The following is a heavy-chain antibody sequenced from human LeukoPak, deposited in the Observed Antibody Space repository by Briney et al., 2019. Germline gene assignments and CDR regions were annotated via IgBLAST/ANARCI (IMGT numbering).Heavy chain of an antibody. CDR1: GYPFINYH. Sequence: ASVKVSCKASGYPFINYHMHWVRQAPGQGLEWLGIINPRDDYKNYAQKFQGRITITRDTSTSTVCMDLSSLTSDDTAVYYCARDGGSYSADYWGQGTLVTVSS. CDR3: ARDGGSYSADY. V-gene: IGHV1-46*01. CDR2: INPRDDYK. J-gene: IGHJ4*02. D-gene: IGHD1-26*01.